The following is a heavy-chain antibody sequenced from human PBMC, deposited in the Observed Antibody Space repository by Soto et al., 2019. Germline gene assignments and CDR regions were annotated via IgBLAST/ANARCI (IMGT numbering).Heavy chain of an antibody. V-gene: IGHV2-5*01. J-gene: IGHJ6*02. CDR3: AHSPTIAADYYYYGMDV. CDR2: IYWNDDK. Sequence: SGPTLVNPTQTLTLTCTFSGFSLSTSGVGVGWIRQPPGKALEWLALIYWNDDKRYSPSLKSRLTITKDTSKNQVVLTMTNMDPVDTATYYCAHSPTIAADYYYYGMDVWGQGTTVTVSS. D-gene: IGHD6-13*01. CDR1: GFSLSTSGVG.